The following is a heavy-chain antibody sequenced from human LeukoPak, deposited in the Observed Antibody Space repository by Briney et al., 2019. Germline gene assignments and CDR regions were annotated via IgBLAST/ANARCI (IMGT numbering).Heavy chain of an antibody. CDR3: SEGSYFDY. Sequence: GGSQRLSCAGSGFPLRNYRMHWVRQSPGKGLEWLALISPDGRSEYYAGSVKGRFTISRDNSKSTVYLQMNSLRAEDTAVYHCSEGSYFDYWGQGTLVTVSS. J-gene: IGHJ4*02. CDR1: GFPLRNYR. CDR2: ISPDGRSE. V-gene: IGHV3-30*18.